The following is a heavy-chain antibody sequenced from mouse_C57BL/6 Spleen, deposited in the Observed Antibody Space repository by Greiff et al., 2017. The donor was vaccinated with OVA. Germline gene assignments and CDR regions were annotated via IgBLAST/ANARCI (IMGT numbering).Heavy chain of an antibody. V-gene: IGHV1-50*01. J-gene: IGHJ2*01. Sequence: VQLQQPGAELVKPGASVKLSCKASGYTFTSYWMHWVKQRPGQGLEWIGDIDPSDSYTNYNQKFKGKATLTVDTSSSTAYMQLSSLTSEDSAVYYCARWGGGPLYCDYWGKGTTLTVAS. CDR3: ARWGGGPLYCDY. CDR2: IDPSDSYT. D-gene: IGHD1-1*02. CDR1: GYTFTSYW.